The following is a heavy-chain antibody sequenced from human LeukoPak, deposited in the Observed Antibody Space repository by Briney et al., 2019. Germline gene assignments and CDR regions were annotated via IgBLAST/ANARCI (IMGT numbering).Heavy chain of an antibody. CDR1: GFTFSSYS. V-gene: IGHV3-21*01. J-gene: IGHJ4*02. Sequence: GGSLRLSCAASGFTFSSYSMNWVRQAPGGGLEWVSSITVDSKYKYYADSVKGRFTISRDTAKVSLYLQMSSLRAEDTAVYYCARDHNWGSDYWGQGTLVTVSS. D-gene: IGHD7-27*01. CDR2: ITVDSKYK. CDR3: ARDHNWGSDY.